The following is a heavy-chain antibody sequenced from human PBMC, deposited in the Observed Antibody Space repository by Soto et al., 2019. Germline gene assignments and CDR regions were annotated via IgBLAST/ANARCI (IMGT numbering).Heavy chain of an antibody. CDR2: INPSGGST. Sequence: ASVKVSCKASGYTFTSYYMHWVLQAPGQGLEWMGIINPSGGSTSYAQKFQGRVTMTRDTSTSTVYMELSSLRSEDTAVYYCARDHRITMVRGVWYYHYYYMDVWGKGTTVTVSS. CDR1: GYTFTSYY. CDR3: ARDHRITMVRGVWYYHYYYMDV. D-gene: IGHD3-10*01. V-gene: IGHV1-46*03. J-gene: IGHJ6*03.